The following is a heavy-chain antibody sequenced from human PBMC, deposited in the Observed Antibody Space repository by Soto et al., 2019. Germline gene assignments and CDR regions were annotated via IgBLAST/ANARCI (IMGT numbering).Heavy chain of an antibody. CDR2: INAGNGNT. D-gene: IGHD5-18*01. V-gene: IGHV1-3*01. CDR1: GYTFTSYA. CDR3: ASSFGQLWLLDY. Sequence: ASVKVSCKASGYTFTSYAMHWVRQAPGQRLEWIGWINAGNGNTKYSQKFQGRVTITRDTSASTAYMELSSLRSEDTAVYYCASSFGQLWLLDYWGQGTLVTVSS. J-gene: IGHJ4*02.